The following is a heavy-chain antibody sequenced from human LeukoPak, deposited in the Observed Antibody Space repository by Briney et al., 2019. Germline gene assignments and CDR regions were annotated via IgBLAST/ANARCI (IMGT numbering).Heavy chain of an antibody. V-gene: IGHV1-69*13. Sequence: SVKVSCKASGGTFSSYAISWVRQAPGQGLEWMGGIIPIFGTANYAQKFQGRVTITADESTSTAYMELSSLRSEDTAVYYCARTLGYCSGDSCFGNTWFDPWGQGTLVTVSS. CDR2: IIPIFGTA. CDR1: GGTFSSYA. CDR3: ARTLGYCSGDSCFGNTWFDP. J-gene: IGHJ5*02. D-gene: IGHD2-15*01.